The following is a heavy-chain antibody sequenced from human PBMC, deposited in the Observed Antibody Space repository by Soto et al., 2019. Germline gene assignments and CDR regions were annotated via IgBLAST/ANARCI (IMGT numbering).Heavy chain of an antibody. CDR1: GDSISTGTYY. Sequence: TSETLSLTCTVSGDSISTGTYYWGWIRQPPGKGLEWIGNIYYSGITYYNPSLKSRVAISVDTSKNQFSLKLSSVSAADTAIYYCARSNTGYYKWFDPWGQGTLVTVSS. V-gene: IGHV4-39*01. CDR2: IYYSGIT. J-gene: IGHJ5*02. D-gene: IGHD3-9*01. CDR3: ARSNTGYYKWFDP.